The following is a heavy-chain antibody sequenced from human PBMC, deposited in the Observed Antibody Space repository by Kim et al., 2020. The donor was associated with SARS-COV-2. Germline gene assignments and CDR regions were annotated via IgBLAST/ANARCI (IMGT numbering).Heavy chain of an antibody. J-gene: IGHJ4*02. D-gene: IGHD3-16*01. CDR2: IIPIFGTA. CDR3: ASGGDGYNLGLYYFDY. CDR1: GGTFSSYA. Sequence: SVKVSCKASGGTFSSYAISWVRQAPGQGLDWMGGIIPIFGTANYAQKFQGRVTITADESTSTAYMELSSLRSEDTAVYYCASGGDGYNLGLYYFDYWGQGTLVTVSS. V-gene: IGHV1-69*13.